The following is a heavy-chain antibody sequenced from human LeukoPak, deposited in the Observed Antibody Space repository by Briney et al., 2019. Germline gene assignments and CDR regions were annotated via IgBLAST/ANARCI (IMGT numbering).Heavy chain of an antibody. D-gene: IGHD3-9*01. Sequence: ETLSLTCTVSGGSISSYYWSWIRQPPGKGLEWIGYISRSGSTNYNPSLKSRVTISVDTSKNQFSLKLSSVTAADTAVYFCAKSGNPYDFLTSWGQGTLVTVSS. V-gene: IGHV4-59*01. CDR2: ISRSGST. CDR1: GGSISSYY. J-gene: IGHJ4*02. CDR3: AKSGNPYDFLTS.